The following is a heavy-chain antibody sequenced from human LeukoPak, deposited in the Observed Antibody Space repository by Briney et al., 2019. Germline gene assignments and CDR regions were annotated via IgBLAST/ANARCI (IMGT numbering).Heavy chain of an antibody. CDR1: GFTFSSYS. D-gene: IGHD3-10*02. Sequence: GGSLRLSCAASGFTFSSYSMNWVRQAPGKGLEWVSYISSSGSTIYYADSVKGRFTISRDNAKNSLYLQMNSLRAEDTVVYYCAELGITMIGGVWGKGTTVTISS. V-gene: IGHV3-48*04. CDR3: AELGITMIGGV. J-gene: IGHJ6*04. CDR2: ISSSGSTI.